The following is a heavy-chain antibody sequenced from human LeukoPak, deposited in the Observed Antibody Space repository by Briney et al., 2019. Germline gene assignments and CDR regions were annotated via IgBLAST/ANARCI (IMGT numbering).Heavy chain of an antibody. CDR2: ISSSSSYI. CDR3: ARRSVAGSLDY. Sequence: PGGSLRLSCAASGFTFSSYSMNWVRQAPGKGLEWVSSISSSSSYIYYADSLKGRFTISRDNAKNSLYLQMNGLRAEDTAVYYCARRSVAGSLDYWGQGTLVTVSS. CDR1: GFTFSSYS. J-gene: IGHJ4*02. D-gene: IGHD6-19*01. V-gene: IGHV3-21*01.